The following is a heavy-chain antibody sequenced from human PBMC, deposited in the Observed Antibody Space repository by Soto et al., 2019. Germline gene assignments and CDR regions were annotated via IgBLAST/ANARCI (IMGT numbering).Heavy chain of an antibody. J-gene: IGHJ4*02. CDR1: GGSIISYY. D-gene: IGHD3-10*01. Sequence: PSETLSLTCTGSGGSIISYYWICIRQPPGKGLEWIGYIYYSGSTNYNPSLKSRVTISVDTSKNQFSLKLSSVTAADTAVYYCARIRVYYYGSGSYPGTFDYWGQGTLVTVSS. CDR3: ARIRVYYYGSGSYPGTFDY. CDR2: IYYSGST. V-gene: IGHV4-59*01.